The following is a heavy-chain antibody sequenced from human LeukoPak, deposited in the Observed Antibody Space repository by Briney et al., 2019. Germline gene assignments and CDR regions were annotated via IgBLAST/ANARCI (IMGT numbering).Heavy chain of an antibody. Sequence: ASVKVSCKASGYTFTSYGISWVRQAPGQGLEWMGWISAYNGNTNHAQKLQGRVTMTTDTSTSTAYMELRSLRSDDTAVYYCARAAYYYDSSGYSNWFDPWGQGTLVTVSS. CDR1: GYTFTSYG. CDR3: ARAAYYYDSSGYSNWFDP. V-gene: IGHV1-18*01. CDR2: ISAYNGNT. D-gene: IGHD3-22*01. J-gene: IGHJ5*02.